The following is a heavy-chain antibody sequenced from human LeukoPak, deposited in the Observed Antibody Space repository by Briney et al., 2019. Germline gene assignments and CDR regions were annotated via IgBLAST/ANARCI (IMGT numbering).Heavy chain of an antibody. D-gene: IGHD1-26*01. CDR2: ISYDGSNK. CDR1: GFTFSSYA. CDR3: ARVVFGGELPVTLDY. J-gene: IGHJ4*02. V-gene: IGHV3-30-3*01. Sequence: GRSLRLSCAASGFTFSSYAMHWVRQAPGKGLEWVAVISYDGSNKYYADSVKGRFTISGDNSKNTLYLQMNSLRAEDTAVYYCARVVFGGELPVTLDYWGQGTLVTVSS.